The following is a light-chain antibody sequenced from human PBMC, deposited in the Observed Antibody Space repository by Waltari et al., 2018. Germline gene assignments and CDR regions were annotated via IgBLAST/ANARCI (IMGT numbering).Light chain of an antibody. CDR2: YAN. Sequence: EIVMPQSPVTMSVSPGEGVTLPCPASQSVGTDVAWYRHKPGQPPRPLIYYANARATGAPARISGSGSGTDFTRTISSLEPEDFAFYYCQQSRQWPRRTFGQGTKLEI. CDR3: QQSRQWPRRT. V-gene: IGKV3D-15*01. J-gene: IGKJ2*01. CDR1: QSVGTD.